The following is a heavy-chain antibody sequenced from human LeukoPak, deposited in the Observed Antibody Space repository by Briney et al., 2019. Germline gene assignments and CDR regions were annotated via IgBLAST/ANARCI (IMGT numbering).Heavy chain of an antibody. D-gene: IGHD6-19*01. CDR3: AKRYSSGWYSLDH. CDR2: ISSAGGGT. CDR1: GFTFSNYA. Sequence: PGGSLRLSCAASGFTFSNYAMSWVRQAPGKGLEWVSSISSAGGGTYYADSVKGRFTISRDNSKNTLYLQMNSLRAEDTAAYYCAKRYSSGWYSLDHWGQGTLVTVS. V-gene: IGHV3-23*01. J-gene: IGHJ4*02.